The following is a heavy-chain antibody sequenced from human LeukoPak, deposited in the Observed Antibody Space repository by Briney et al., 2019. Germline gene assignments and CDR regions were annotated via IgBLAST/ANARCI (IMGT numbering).Heavy chain of an antibody. CDR1: GFTFSSYA. CDR2: ISGSGDST. Sequence: PGGSLRLSCAASGFTFSSYAMSWVRQAPGKGLEWVSAISGSGDSTYYADSVKGRFTISRDNAKNSLYLQMNSLRAEDTAVYYCARDRGYCSGGSCQPGSAFDIWGQGTMVTVSS. J-gene: IGHJ3*02. V-gene: IGHV3-23*01. CDR3: ARDRGYCSGGSCQPGSAFDI. D-gene: IGHD2-15*01.